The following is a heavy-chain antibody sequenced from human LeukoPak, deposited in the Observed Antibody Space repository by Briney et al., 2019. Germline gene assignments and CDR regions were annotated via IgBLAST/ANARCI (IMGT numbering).Heavy chain of an antibody. CDR1: GGSFSGYF. D-gene: IGHD2-2*01. Sequence: PSETLSLTCAVYGGSFSGYFWSWIRQPPGEGLEWIGEINHSGSTNYNPPLKSRVTISVDTSKNQVALKLSSVTAADTAVYYCARDRIQHPFDYWGQGTLVTVSS. J-gene: IGHJ4*02. CDR2: INHSGST. CDR3: ARDRIQHPFDY. V-gene: IGHV4-34*01.